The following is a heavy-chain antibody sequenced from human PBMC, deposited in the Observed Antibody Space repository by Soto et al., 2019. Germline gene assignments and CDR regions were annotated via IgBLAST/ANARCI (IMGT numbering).Heavy chain of an antibody. CDR3: ARDRSTYGGGGTGEVKEIWFDP. J-gene: IGHJ5*02. CDR2: AYYSGST. Sequence: QVQLQESGPGLVKASETLSLICTVSGGSISHYYWSWIRQSPGKGLEWIGYAYYSGSTDYNPSLKSRVTMSVDTSKNQVSLKLNSVTTADTAVYYCARDRSTYGGGGTGEVKEIWFDPWGPGTLVTVSS. D-gene: IGHD2-8*01. V-gene: IGHV4-59*01. CDR1: GGSISHYY.